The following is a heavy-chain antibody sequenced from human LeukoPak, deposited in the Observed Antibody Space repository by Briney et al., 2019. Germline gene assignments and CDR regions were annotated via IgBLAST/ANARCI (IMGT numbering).Heavy chain of an antibody. V-gene: IGHV3-33*01. Sequence: PGRSLRLSCAASGFTFSSYGMHWVRQAPGKGLEWVAVIWYDGSNKYYADSVKGRFTISRDNSKNTLYLQMNSLRAEDTAVYYCARDPLYCSSTSCQNLYYYYYYGMDVWGQGTRSPSP. CDR3: ARDPLYCSSTSCQNLYYYYYYGMDV. CDR1: GFTFSSYG. D-gene: IGHD2-2*01. CDR2: IWYDGSNK. J-gene: IGHJ6*02.